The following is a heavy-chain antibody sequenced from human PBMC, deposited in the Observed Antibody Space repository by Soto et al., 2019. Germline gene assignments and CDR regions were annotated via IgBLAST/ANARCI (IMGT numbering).Heavy chain of an antibody. CDR3: ASRDPGTSFYF. J-gene: IGHJ4*02. CDR2: IYRTGST. CDR1: GGSFTSNNW. V-gene: IGHV4-4*02. D-gene: IGHD1-7*01. Sequence: QVQLQESGPGLVKPSGTLSLTCAVSGGSFTSNNWWTWVRQPPGQGLEWIGEIYRTGSTNYNPSLKSRFTMSRDKSENQFPLKVTSLTAADTAVYYCASRDPGTSFYFCGQGTFVTVSS.